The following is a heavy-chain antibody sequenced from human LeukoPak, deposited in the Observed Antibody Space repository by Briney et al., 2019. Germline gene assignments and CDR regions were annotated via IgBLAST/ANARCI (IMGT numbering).Heavy chain of an antibody. CDR1: GFTFSSCA. Sequence: PGGSLRLSCAASGFTFSSCAMSWVRQAPGKGLEWVANIKQDGSEKYYVDSVKGRFTISRDNAKNSLYLQMNSLRAEDTAVYYCGRAKDYSSIWGQGTLVTVSS. D-gene: IGHD4-11*01. J-gene: IGHJ4*02. CDR2: IKQDGSEK. V-gene: IGHV3-7*04. CDR3: GRAKDYSSI.